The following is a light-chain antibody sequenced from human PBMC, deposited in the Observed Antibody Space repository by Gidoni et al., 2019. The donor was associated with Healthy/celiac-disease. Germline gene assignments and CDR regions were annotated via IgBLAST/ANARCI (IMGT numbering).Light chain of an antibody. CDR3: QQRSNWPAT. J-gene: IGKJ5*01. CDR1: QSLSSY. Sequence: EIVLTQSPASLSLSPGERATLSCRASQSLSSYLAWYQQKPGQAPRLLIYDASNRATGIPARFSGSGSGTDFTLTISSLEPEDFAVYYCQQRSNWPATFGQXTRLEIK. CDR2: DAS. V-gene: IGKV3-11*01.